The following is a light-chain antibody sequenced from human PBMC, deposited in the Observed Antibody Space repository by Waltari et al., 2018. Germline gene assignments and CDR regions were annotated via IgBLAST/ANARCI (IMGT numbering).Light chain of an antibody. CDR2: AAY. J-gene: IGKJ1*01. Sequence: AIRMTQSPSSLSASTGDRVTITCRANQSVSGYLAWYQQKPGKAPKLHIYAAYTLQSGVPSRFSGSGSGTDFTLTISCLQSEDFATYYCQQYYSYPRTFGQGTKVEIK. CDR3: QQYYSYPRT. V-gene: IGKV1-8*01. CDR1: QSVSGY.